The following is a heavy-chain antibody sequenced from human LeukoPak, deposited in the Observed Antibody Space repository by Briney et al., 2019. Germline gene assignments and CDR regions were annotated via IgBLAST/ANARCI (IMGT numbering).Heavy chain of an antibody. CDR2: IKQDGSEK. Sequence: PGGSLRLSCAASGFTFSSYWMSWVRQAPGKGLEWVANIKQDGSEKYYVDSVKGRFTISRDNAKNSLYLQMNSLRAEDTAVYYCARVRFYYDSSGYYFFDYWGQGTLVTVSS. CDR1: GFTFSSYW. J-gene: IGHJ4*02. CDR3: ARVRFYYDSSGYYFFDY. D-gene: IGHD3-22*01. V-gene: IGHV3-7*01.